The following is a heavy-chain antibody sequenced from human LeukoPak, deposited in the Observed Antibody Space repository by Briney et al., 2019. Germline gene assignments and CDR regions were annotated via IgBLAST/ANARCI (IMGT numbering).Heavy chain of an antibody. D-gene: IGHD3-10*01. CDR2: IYYSGST. V-gene: IGHV4-59*08. J-gene: IGHJ2*01. CDR3: ARRSESNWYFDL. Sequence: SETLSLTCTASGGSISSYDWSWIRQPPGKGLEWIGYIYYSGSTNYSPSLKSRVTISVDTSKNQFSLRLSSVTAADAAVYYCARRSESNWYFDLWGRGTLVTVSS. CDR1: GGSISSYD.